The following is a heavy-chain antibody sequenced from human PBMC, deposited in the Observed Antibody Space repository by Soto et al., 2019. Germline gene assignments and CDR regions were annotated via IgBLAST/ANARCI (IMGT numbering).Heavy chain of an antibody. Sequence: QITLKESGRTLVKPTQTLTLTCTFSGLSLSTSGEAVGWIRQPPGKALEWLALIYWDDDKRYTPTLKTRLTITKDTSKNQVVLARTNMDPVDTATYYCANYVASSPAGWFDPGGQGILVTVSS. CDR1: GLSLSTSGEA. D-gene: IGHD3-10*02. CDR2: IYWDDDK. J-gene: IGHJ5*02. CDR3: ANYVASSPAGWFDP. V-gene: IGHV2-5*02.